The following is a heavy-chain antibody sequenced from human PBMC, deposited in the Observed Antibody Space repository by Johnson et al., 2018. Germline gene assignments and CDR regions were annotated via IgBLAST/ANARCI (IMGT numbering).Heavy chain of an antibody. CDR1: GYTFTSYD. D-gene: IGHD3-22*01. CDR3: ARVFYYGSSGYYSSYSYYYMDV. J-gene: IGHJ6*03. Sequence: QVQLVQSGAEVKKPGSSVKVSCKASGYTFTSYDINWVRQATGQGLEWMGWMNPNSGNTGYAQKFQGRVTMPRNTSISTAYMALSSLRAEDTALYYCARVFYYGSSGYYSSYSYYYMDVWGKGTTVTVSS. CDR2: MNPNSGNT. V-gene: IGHV1-8*01.